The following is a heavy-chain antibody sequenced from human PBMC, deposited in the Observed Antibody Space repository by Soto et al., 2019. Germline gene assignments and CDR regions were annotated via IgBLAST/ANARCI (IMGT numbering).Heavy chain of an antibody. CDR3: GTASYRWVTFTSHF. D-gene: IGHD3-16*02. Sequence: SETLSLTCTVSGGSISSSSYYWGWIRQPPGKGLEWIGNIYYDGSTHYNPSLKSRVTISVDTSKNQFSLKLSSVTAADTAVYYSGTASYRWVTFTSHFWGQGTLVTVSS. V-gene: IGHV4-39*01. J-gene: IGHJ4*02. CDR1: GGSISSSSYY. CDR2: IYYDGST.